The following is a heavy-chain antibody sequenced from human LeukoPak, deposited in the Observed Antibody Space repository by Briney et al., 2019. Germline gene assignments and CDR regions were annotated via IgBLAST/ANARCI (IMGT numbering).Heavy chain of an antibody. CDR1: GFTFSSYA. V-gene: IGHV3-23*01. D-gene: IGHD4-17*01. J-gene: IGHJ4*02. CDR3: ARGTVLHY. CDR2: ISGSGGST. Sequence: GGSLRLSCAASGFTFSSYAMSCLRQAPGKGLEWVSAISGSGGSTYYAASVKGLFTISRDNSKNTLYQQMNSLRAEDTAVYYCARGTVLHYWGQGTLVTVSS.